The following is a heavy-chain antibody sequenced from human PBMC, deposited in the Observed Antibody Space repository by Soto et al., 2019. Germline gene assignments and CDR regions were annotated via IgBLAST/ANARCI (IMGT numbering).Heavy chain of an antibody. Sequence: PSETLSLTCAVYGGSFSGYYWSWIRQPPGKGLEWIGEINHSGSTNYNPSLKSRVTISVDTSKNQFSLKLSSVTAADTAVYYCARRMITFGGVIAFDYWGQGTLVTVSS. CDR3: ARRMITFGGVIAFDY. V-gene: IGHV4-34*01. CDR2: INHSGST. CDR1: GGSFSGYY. D-gene: IGHD3-16*02. J-gene: IGHJ4*02.